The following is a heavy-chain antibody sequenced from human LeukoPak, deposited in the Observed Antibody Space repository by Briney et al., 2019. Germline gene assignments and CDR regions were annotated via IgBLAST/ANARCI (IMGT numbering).Heavy chain of an antibody. D-gene: IGHD1-7*01. CDR1: GGSFSGYY. V-gene: IGHV4-34*01. CDR2: INHSGST. CDR3: ARGPWNWNYRRYYGMDV. Sequence: SETLSLTCAVHGGSFSGYYWSWIRQPPGKGLEWIGEINHSGSTNYNPSLKSRVTISVDTSKNQFSLKLSSVTAADTAVYYCARGPWNWNYRRYYGMDVWGQGTTVTVSS. J-gene: IGHJ6*02.